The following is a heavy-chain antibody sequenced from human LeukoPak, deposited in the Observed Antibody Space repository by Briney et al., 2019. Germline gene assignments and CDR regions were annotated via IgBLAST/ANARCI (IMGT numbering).Heavy chain of an antibody. D-gene: IGHD1-26*01. J-gene: IGHJ4*02. CDR1: GFRFDAYA. CDR3: AKDRGSYADYFDY. Sequence: GGSLRLSCAASGFRFDAYAMSWVRQAPGKGLEWVSGFSESFSASGGSTYSADSVKGRFTISRDNSKNMLYLQMNSLRAEDTAVYYCAKDRGSYADYFDYWGQGTLVTVSS. CDR2: FSESFSASGGST. V-gene: IGHV3-23*01.